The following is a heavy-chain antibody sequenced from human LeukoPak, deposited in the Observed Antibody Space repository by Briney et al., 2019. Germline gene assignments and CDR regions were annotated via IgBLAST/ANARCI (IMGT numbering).Heavy chain of an antibody. D-gene: IGHD1-26*01. CDR1: GGSISSGSYY. CDR3: ARNSIVGDSE. Sequence: SETLSLTCTVSGGSISSGSYYWSWIRQPAGKGLEWIGRIYTSGSTNYNPSLKSRVTISVDTSKNQFSLKLSSVTAADTAVYYCARNSIVGDSEWGQGTLVTVSS. CDR2: IYTSGST. J-gene: IGHJ4*02. V-gene: IGHV4-61*02.